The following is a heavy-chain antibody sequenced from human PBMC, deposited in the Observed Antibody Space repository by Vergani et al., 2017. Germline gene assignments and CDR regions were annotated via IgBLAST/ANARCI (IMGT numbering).Heavy chain of an antibody. CDR1: GYTFTTYG. Sequence: QVQLVQSGTEVKKPGASVKVFCKASGYTFTTYGISWVRQAPGQGLEWMGWISASNGNTNYAQKLLGRVTMTTDRSTSTAYMELRSLRSDDTAVYYCARGRLKIEGVTSNWFDPWGQGTLVTVSS. J-gene: IGHJ5*02. CDR2: ISASNGNT. CDR3: ARGRLKIEGVTSNWFDP. V-gene: IGHV1-18*01. D-gene: IGHD1-26*01.